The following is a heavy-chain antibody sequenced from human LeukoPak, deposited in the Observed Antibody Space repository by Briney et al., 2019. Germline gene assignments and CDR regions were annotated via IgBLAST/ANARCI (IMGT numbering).Heavy chain of an antibody. CDR2: INRDDST. V-gene: IGHV3-23*01. CDR3: AADYVAVTPH. CDR1: GFTFSNYG. J-gene: IGHJ4*02. D-gene: IGHD2-21*02. Sequence: GGSLRLSCAASGFTFSNYGMCWVRQAPGKGLEWVSLINRDDSTYYADSVKGRFTISRDKSKNTLDLQMNSLRTEDTAVYYCAADYVAVTPHWGQGTLVTVSS.